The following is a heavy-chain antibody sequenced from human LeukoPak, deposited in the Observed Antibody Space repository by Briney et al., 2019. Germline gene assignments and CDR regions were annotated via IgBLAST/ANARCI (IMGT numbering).Heavy chain of an antibody. V-gene: IGHV3-13*01. D-gene: IGHD5-18*01. CDR3: VREARGYHYTYFDY. Sequence: GGSLRLSCAASGFTLGGHDVHWVRQTTGEGLEWVAAVSSGHHAFYAGSVKGRFTVSREDAKNSLYLELNSLRAGDTAVYYCVREARGYHYTYFDYWGQGSLVTVSS. J-gene: IGHJ4*02. CDR2: VSSGHHA. CDR1: GFTLGGHD.